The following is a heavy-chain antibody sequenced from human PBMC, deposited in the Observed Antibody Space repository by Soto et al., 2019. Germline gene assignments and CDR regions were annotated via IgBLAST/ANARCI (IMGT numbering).Heavy chain of an antibody. CDR1: GFTFSSYG. Sequence: QMQLVESGGGVVQPGRSLRLSCAASGFTFSSYGMHWVRQAPGKGLEWVAVISYDGSNKYYADSVKGRFTISRDNSKNTLYLQMNSLRAEDTAVYYCAKGALRELLDYWGQGTLVTVSS. J-gene: IGHJ4*02. V-gene: IGHV3-30*18. CDR2: ISYDGSNK. D-gene: IGHD1-26*01. CDR3: AKGALRELLDY.